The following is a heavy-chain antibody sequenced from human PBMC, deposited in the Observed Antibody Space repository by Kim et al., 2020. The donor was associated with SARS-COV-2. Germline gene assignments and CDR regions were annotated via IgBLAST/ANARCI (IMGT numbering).Heavy chain of an antibody. Sequence: GGSLRLSCAASGFTFSTTYMSWVRQAPGKGLEWVSIIYSGGSTYYADSVKGRFTISRDNSKNTLYLQMNDLQAEDTAVFFCATDTSYTGKHWLGFDYWGQGTLVTVSS. V-gene: IGHV3-53*01. J-gene: IGHJ4*02. D-gene: IGHD6-19*01. CDR1: GFTFSTTY. CDR3: ATDTSYTGKHWLGFDY. CDR2: IYSGGST.